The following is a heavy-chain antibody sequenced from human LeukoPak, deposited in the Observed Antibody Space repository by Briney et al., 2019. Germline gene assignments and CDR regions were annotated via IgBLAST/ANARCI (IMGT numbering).Heavy chain of an antibody. D-gene: IGHD6-19*01. Sequence: GASVKVSRKASGYTFTSYAMNWVRQAPGQGLEWMGGIIPIFGTANYAQKFQGRVTITADESTSTAYMELSSLRSEDTAVYYCARALGYSSGNWGWFDPWGQGTLVTVSS. J-gene: IGHJ5*02. CDR2: IIPIFGTA. CDR1: GYTFTSYA. CDR3: ARALGYSSGNWGWFDP. V-gene: IGHV1-69*13.